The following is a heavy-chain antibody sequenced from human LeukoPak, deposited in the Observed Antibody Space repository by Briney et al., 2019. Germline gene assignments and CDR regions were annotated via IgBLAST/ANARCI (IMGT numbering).Heavy chain of an antibody. CDR3: ARPTYYYDSSGYYLDAFDI. V-gene: IGHV4-39*01. J-gene: IGHJ3*02. D-gene: IGHD3-22*01. Sequence: SETLSPTCTVSGGSISSSSYYWGWIRQPPGKGLEWIGSIYYSGSTYYNPSLKSRVTISVDTSKNQFSLKLSSVTAADTAVYYCARPTYYYDSSGYYLDAFDIWGQGTMVTVSS. CDR1: GGSISSSSYY. CDR2: IYYSGST.